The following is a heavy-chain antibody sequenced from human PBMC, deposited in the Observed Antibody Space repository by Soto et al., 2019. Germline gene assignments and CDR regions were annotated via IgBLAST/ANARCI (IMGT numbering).Heavy chain of an antibody. CDR3: ARDPPHGGTSSWDADS. D-gene: IGHD2-15*01. CDR1: GFIFTTNS. CDR2: ISSSGTFK. J-gene: IGHJ4*02. V-gene: IGHV3-21*01. Sequence: GGSLRRSCEASGFIFTTNSMNWVRQVPGKGLQWLSSISSSGTFKSYGDSVKGRFTISRDNAKNSLFLQMNNLSGEDTGLYYCARDPPHGGTSSWDADSWGPGTLVPVSS.